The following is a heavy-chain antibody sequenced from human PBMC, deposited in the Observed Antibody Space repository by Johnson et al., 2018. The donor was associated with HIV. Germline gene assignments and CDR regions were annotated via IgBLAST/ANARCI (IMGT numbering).Heavy chain of an antibody. D-gene: IGHD6-13*01. J-gene: IGHJ3*02. V-gene: IGHV3-7*05. Sequence: VQLVESGGGVVQPGRSLRLSCAASGFTFSSFTMHWVRQATGKGLEWVANIRQDGSEKYYVDSVRGRFTISRDNAKNSLYLQMNSLRAEDTALYYCAKDRRAAAADAFDIWGQGTVVTVSS. CDR1: GFTFSSFT. CDR3: AKDRRAAAADAFDI. CDR2: IRQDGSEK.